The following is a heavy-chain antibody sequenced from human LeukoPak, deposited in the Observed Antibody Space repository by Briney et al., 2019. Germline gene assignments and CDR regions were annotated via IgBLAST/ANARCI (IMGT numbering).Heavy chain of an antibody. D-gene: IGHD6-13*01. V-gene: IGHV1-46*01. CDR1: GYTFTSYY. J-gene: IGHJ4*02. CDR3: ARIIASDYFDY. Sequence: ASVRVSCKASGYTFTSYYMHWVRQAPGQGLEWMGIINPSGGSTSYAQKSQGRVTMTTDTSTSTAYMELRSLRSDDTAVYYCARIIASDYFDYWGQGTLVTVSS. CDR2: INPSGGST.